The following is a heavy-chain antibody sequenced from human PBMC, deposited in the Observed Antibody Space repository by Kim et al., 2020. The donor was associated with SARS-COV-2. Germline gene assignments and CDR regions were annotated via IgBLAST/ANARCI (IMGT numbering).Heavy chain of an antibody. D-gene: IGHD6-13*01. CDR3: AREYYSSSSNYFDY. V-gene: IGHV4-59*01. J-gene: IGHJ4*02. Sequence: TPPLKSRVTISVDTSENQFSLKLSSVTAADTAVYYCAREYYSSSSNYFDYWGQGTPVTVSS.